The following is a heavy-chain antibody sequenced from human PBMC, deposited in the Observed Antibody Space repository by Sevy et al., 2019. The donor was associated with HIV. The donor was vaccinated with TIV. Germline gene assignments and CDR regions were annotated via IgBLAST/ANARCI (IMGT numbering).Heavy chain of an antibody. CDR3: ARDSPGYGGYSY. CDR2: IKEDGSAK. V-gene: IGHV3-7*01. J-gene: IGHJ4*01. D-gene: IGHD1-26*01. Sequence: GGSLRLSCAASRFTFKTYWMSWVRQAPGKGLEWVGNIKEDGSAKYYADSLRGRFTISRDKAKNSLYLQMSSLRVEDTAVYYCARDSPGYGGYSYWGQGTLVTVSS. CDR1: RFTFKTYW.